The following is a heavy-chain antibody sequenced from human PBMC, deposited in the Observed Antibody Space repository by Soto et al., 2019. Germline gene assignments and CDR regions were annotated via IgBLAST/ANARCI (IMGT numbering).Heavy chain of an antibody. J-gene: IGHJ5*02. V-gene: IGHV1-2*02. Sequence: ASVKVSCKASGFSFTGYYIHWLRQAPGQGLERMGWINAHSGGTEYAQKFQGRVTLTRDTSISTAYMTLSSLRSDDTAIYYCAKDLTRQLAYWLDPWGQATQVTVSS. CDR1: GFSFTGYY. D-gene: IGHD6-6*01. CDR2: INAHSGGT. CDR3: AKDLTRQLAYWLDP.